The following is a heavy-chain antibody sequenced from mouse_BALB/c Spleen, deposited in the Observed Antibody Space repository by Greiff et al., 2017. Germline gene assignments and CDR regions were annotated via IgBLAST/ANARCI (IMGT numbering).Heavy chain of an antibody. J-gene: IGHJ4*01. CDR1: GYTFTSYW. Sequence: QVQLQQPGAELVKPGASVKMSCKASGYTFTSYWMHWVKQRPGQGLEWIGVIDPSDSYTSYNQKFKGKATLTVDTSSSTAYMQLSSLTSEDSAVYYCTRGESRDYAMDYWGQGTSVTVSS. V-gene: IGHV1S127*01. CDR3: TRGESRDYAMDY. CDR2: IDPSDSYT.